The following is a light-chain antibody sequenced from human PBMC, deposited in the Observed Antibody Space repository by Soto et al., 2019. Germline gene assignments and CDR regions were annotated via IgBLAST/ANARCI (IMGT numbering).Light chain of an antibody. Sequence: QSVLTQPASVSGSPGQSITISCTGTSSDVGGYNYVSWYQQHPGKAPKLMIYDVSNRPSGVSNRFSGSKSGNTASLTISGLQAEDEADYYCSSYTSSSTPLNVFGTGTKVTVL. CDR3: SSYTSSSTPLNV. CDR1: SSDVGGYNY. J-gene: IGLJ1*01. V-gene: IGLV2-14*01. CDR2: DVS.